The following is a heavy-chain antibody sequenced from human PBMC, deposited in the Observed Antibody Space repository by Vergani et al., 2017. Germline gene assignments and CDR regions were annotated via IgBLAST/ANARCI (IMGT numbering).Heavy chain of an antibody. CDR1: GFTFSSYG. CDR3: PEDDRNNVAGGMDV. CDR2: IWYDGSNK. J-gene: IGHJ6*02. D-gene: IGHD1/OR15-1a*01. Sequence: QVQLVESGGGVVQPGRSLRLSCAASGFTFSSYGMHWVRQVPGKGLEWVAVIWYDGSNKYYADSVKGRFTISRDNSKNTVYLQLNSLRAEDTAMYFCPEDDRNNVAGGMDVWGQGRTVTVSS. V-gene: IGHV3-33*06.